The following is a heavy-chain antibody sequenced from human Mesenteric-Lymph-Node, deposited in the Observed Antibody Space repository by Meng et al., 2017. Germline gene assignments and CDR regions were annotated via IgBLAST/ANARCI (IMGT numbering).Heavy chain of an antibody. V-gene: IGHV3-7*01. CDR2: IKQDGSEK. J-gene: IGHJ4*02. CDR1: GFTFSSYW. CDR3: ARDRSIFGVVTTFRFFDY. Sequence: GESLKISCAASGFTFSSYWMSWVRQAPGKGLEWVANIKQDGSEKYYVDSVKGRFTISRDNAKNSLYLQMNSLRAEDTAVYYCARDRSIFGVVTTFRFFDYWGQGTLVTVSS. D-gene: IGHD3-3*01.